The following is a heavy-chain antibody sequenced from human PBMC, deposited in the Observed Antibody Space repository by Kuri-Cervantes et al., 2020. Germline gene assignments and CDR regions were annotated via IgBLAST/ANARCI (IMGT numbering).Heavy chain of an antibody. CDR3: AREVATMNYYYYIDV. D-gene: IGHD5-12*01. V-gene: IGHV3-74*01. CDR2: INNNGNIT. J-gene: IGHJ6*03. Sequence: GESLKISCAASGFTFSSYGMHWVRQAPGKGLVWLSHINNNGNITTYADSVKGRFTISRDNAKNTLYLHMNSLRAEDTAVYYCAREVATMNYYYYIDVWGKGTTVTDSS. CDR1: GFTFSSYG.